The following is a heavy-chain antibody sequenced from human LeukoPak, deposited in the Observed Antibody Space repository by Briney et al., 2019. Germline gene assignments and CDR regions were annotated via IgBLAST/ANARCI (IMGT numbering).Heavy chain of an antibody. Sequence: ASVKVSCKTSGYTFTGYYIHWVRQAPAQGLEWMGWINPNSGGTNYAQNFQGRGTMTRDTSITTAYMELSRLTSDDTAVYYCVRDDVSPWGQGTLVTVSS. CDR2: INPNSGGT. J-gene: IGHJ5*02. V-gene: IGHV1-2*02. CDR1: GYTFTGYY. CDR3: VRDDVSP.